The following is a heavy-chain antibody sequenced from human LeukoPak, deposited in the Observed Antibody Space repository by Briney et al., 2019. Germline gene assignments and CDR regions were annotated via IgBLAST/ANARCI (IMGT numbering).Heavy chain of an antibody. CDR1: GFTFRNYW. CDR2: IKQDGSDR. D-gene: IGHD2-2*01. CDR3: ARPASRAYWSDL. Sequence: GGSLRLSCAASGFTFRNYWMSWVRQVPGTGLEWVANIKQDGSDRNYVTSVRGRFTISRDNAESSLYLQMNSLRAEDTAVYYCARPASRAYWSDLWGQGTLVTVSS. J-gene: IGHJ5*02. V-gene: IGHV3-7*01.